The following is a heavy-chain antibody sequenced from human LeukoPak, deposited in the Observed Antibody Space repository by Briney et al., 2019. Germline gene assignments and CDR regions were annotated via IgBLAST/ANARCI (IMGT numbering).Heavy chain of an antibody. V-gene: IGHV1-46*01. CDR1: GYTFTSYY. J-gene: IGHJ4*02. Sequence: ASVKVSCKASGYTFTSYYMHWVRQAPGQGLEWMGIINPSGGRTNYAQKFQGRVTMTRDMSTSTVYMELSRLRSDDTAVYYCARDRSPAPGRSYGRGHFDYWGQGTLVTVSS. D-gene: IGHD5-18*01. CDR3: ARDRSPAPGRSYGRGHFDY. CDR2: INPSGGRT.